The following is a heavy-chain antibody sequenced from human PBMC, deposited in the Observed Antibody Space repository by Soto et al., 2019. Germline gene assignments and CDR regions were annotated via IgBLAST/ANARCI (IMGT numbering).Heavy chain of an antibody. V-gene: IGHV4-31*02. J-gene: IGHJ4*02. D-gene: IGHD2-8*01. CDR1: GVSIDSGAFY. CDR3: ARASVYYCPNSDCGFFLDH. CDR2: ISLSGTT. Sequence: QVLLQESGPRLVKPSETLSLTCSVSGVSIDSGAFYWNWIRQFPGKGPELLGYISLSGTTYYSPSLKSRISMSIDTSKNQFSLEMTSVTAADTAVYFCARASVYYCPNSDCGFFLDHWGRGALVPVSS.